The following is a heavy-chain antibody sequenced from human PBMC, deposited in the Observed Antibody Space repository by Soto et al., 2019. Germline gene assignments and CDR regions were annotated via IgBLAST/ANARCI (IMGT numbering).Heavy chain of an antibody. CDR3: ARAIAVAGTVNWFDP. D-gene: IGHD6-19*01. J-gene: IGHJ5*02. CDR2: IIPIFGTA. Sequence: QVQLVQSGAEVKKPGSSVKVSCKASGGTFSSYAISWVRQAPGQGLEWMGGIIPIFGTANYAQKFQGRVTITADESTSTASLELSSLRSEDTAVYYCARAIAVAGTVNWFDPWGQGTLVTVAS. CDR1: GGTFSSYA. V-gene: IGHV1-69*12.